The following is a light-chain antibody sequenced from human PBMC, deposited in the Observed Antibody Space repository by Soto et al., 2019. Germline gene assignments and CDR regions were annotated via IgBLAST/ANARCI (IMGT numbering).Light chain of an antibody. CDR3: QQRSHWPPYT. Sequence: EIVLTQSPATLSLSPGERATLTCRTSQSVSSFLSWYQQKPGQAPRLLIYEASKRATGIPARFSGSGSGTDFTLTISSLEPEDSAVYYCQQRSHWPPYTFGQGTKLEIK. CDR2: EAS. J-gene: IGKJ2*01. CDR1: QSVSSF. V-gene: IGKV3-11*01.